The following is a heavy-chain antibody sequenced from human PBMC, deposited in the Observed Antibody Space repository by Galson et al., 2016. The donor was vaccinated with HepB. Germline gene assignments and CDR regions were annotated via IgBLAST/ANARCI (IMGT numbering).Heavy chain of an antibody. CDR3: VRDGSTDWYENH. V-gene: IGHV3-53*01. CDR2: LSAAGRA. D-gene: IGHD6-19*01. Sequence: SLRLSCAASGFDVSTSFMTWVRQAPGKGLEWVSVLSAAGRAYYADSVKGRFTISRDNPQNTVILQMNSLRAEDTATYYCVRDGSTDWYENHWGQGTMVTVSS. CDR1: GFDVSTSF. J-gene: IGHJ4*02.